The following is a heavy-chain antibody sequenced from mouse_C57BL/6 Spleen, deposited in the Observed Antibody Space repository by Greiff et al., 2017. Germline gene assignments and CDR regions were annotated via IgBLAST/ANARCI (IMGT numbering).Heavy chain of an antibody. J-gene: IGHJ3*01. CDR2: IDPEDGDT. Sequence: EVQLQQSGAELVRPGASVKLSCTASGFNIKDYYMHWVKQRPEQGLEWIGRIDPEDGDTEYAPKFQGKATMTADPSSNTAYLQLSSLTSEDTAVYYCTPSPFAYWGQGTLVTVSA. CDR3: TPSPFAY. V-gene: IGHV14-1*01. CDR1: GFNIKDYY.